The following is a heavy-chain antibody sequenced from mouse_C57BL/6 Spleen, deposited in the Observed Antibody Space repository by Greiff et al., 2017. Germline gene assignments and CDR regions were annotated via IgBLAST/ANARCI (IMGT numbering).Heavy chain of an antibody. J-gene: IGHJ4*01. CDR3: ARRGTAQATVAMDY. CDR2: LYPGDGDT. D-gene: IGHD3-2*02. Sequence: QVQLQQSGPELVKPGASVKISCKASGYAFSSSWMNWVKQRPGKGLEWIGRLYPGDGDTNYNGKFKGKATLTADKSSSTAYMQLSSLTSEDSAVYGCARRGTAQATVAMDYWGQGTSVTVSS. CDR1: GYAFSSSW. V-gene: IGHV1-82*01.